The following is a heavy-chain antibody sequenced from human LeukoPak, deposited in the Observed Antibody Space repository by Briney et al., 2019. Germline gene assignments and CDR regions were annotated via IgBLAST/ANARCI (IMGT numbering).Heavy chain of an antibody. CDR3: ARGKSYDSSGYYYVLYY. J-gene: IGHJ4*02. CDR1: GFTFSSYW. Sequence: GGSLRLSCAASGFTFSSYWMSWIRQAPGKGLEWVSYISSSSSYTNYADSVKGRFTISRDNDKNSLYLQMNSLRAEDTAVYYCARGKSYDSSGYYYVLYYWGQGTLVTVSS. CDR2: ISSSSSYT. V-gene: IGHV3-11*06. D-gene: IGHD3-22*01.